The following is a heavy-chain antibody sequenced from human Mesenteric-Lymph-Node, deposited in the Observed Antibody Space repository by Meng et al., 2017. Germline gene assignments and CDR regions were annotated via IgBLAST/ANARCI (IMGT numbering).Heavy chain of an antibody. CDR2: VSPITDYT. CDR3: TRETPGTYWFDP. V-gene: IGHV1-18*01. CDR1: GYTFAKYG. J-gene: IGHJ5*02. Sequence: ASVKVSCKPSGYTFAKYGISWVRQAPGQGLEYMGVVSPITDYTNYAQKFKGRVTMTRDMSTSTVYMELSSLRSDDTAVYYCTRETPGTYWFDPWGQGTLVTVSS.